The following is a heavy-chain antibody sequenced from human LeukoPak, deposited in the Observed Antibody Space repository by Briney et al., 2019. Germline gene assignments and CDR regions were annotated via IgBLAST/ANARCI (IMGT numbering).Heavy chain of an antibody. V-gene: IGHV1-69*05. Sequence: SVKVSCKASGGTFSSYAISWVRQAPGQGLEWMGGIIPIFGTANYAQKFQGRVTITTDESTSTAYMELSSLRSEDTAVYYCARDSEEFTWFDPWGQETLVTVSS. CDR2: IIPIFGTA. CDR1: GGTFSSYA. CDR3: ARDSEEFTWFDP. J-gene: IGHJ5*02. D-gene: IGHD3-10*01.